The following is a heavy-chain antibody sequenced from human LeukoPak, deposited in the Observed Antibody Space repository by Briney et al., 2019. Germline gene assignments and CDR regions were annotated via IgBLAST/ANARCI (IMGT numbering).Heavy chain of an antibody. V-gene: IGHV4-34*01. CDR1: GGSFSGCY. CDR2: INHSGST. CDR3: ARMGSYRYLAYFDY. D-gene: IGHD3-16*02. Sequence: SETLSLTCAVYGGSFSGCYWSWIRQPPGKGLEWIGEINHSGSTNYNPSLKSRVTISVDTSKNQFSLKLSSVTAADTAVYYCARMGSYRYLAYFDYWGQGTLVTVSS. J-gene: IGHJ4*02.